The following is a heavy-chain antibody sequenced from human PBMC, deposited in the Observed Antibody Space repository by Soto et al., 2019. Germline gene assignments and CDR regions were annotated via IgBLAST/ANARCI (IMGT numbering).Heavy chain of an antibody. CDR2: FGVSGNT. CDR3: ANRGRYYFDY. Sequence: ESGGGLVQPGGSLRLSCAASGFTFSSYAMSWVRQAPGKGLEWVSSFGVSGNTYYADSVKGRFTISRDNSKNTLYLQMNSLRAEDAAVYYCANRGRYYFDYWGQGTLVTVSS. J-gene: IGHJ4*02. CDR1: GFTFSSYA. V-gene: IGHV3-23*01.